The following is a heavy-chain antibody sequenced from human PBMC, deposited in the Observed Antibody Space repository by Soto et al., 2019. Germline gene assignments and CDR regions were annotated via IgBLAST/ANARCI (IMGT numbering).Heavy chain of an antibody. CDR1: GFTFSSFA. J-gene: IGHJ3*01. D-gene: IGHD1-20*01. V-gene: IGHV3-23*01. CDR2: ISGSGDTT. CDR3: ANSFGIAFDV. Sequence: EVQLLESGGGLVQPGGSLRLSCAASGFTFSSFAMSWVRQAPGKGLEWVAGISGSGDTTYYADSMKGRFTISRDNSKNTLYLRMDNLRAEDTAVYYCANSFGIAFDVWGQGTMVTVSS.